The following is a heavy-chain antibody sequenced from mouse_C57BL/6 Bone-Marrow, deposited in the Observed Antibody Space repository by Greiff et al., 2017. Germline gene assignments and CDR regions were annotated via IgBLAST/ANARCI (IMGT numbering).Heavy chain of an antibody. Sequence: QVQLKQPGAELEMPGASVKLSCKASGYTFTSYWMHWVKQRPGQGLEWIGEIDPSDSYTTYNQKFKGKSTLTVDKSSSTAYMQLSSLTSEDSAVYYCARDGYYFDYWGQGTTLTGSS. V-gene: IGHV1-69*01. J-gene: IGHJ2*01. CDR1: GYTFTSYW. CDR3: ARDGYYFDY. CDR2: IDPSDSYT.